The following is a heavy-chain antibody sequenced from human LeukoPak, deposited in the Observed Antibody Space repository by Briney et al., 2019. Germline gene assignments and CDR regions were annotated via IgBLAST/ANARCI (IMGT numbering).Heavy chain of an antibody. D-gene: IGHD6-19*01. J-gene: IGHJ5*02. CDR1: GFSFSDYY. CDR2: ISSRSTLI. CDR3: ARETVTVAGNWCDP. V-gene: IGHV3-11*01. Sequence: GGSLRLSCAAPGFSFSDYYMSWIRQAPEKGLEWVSYISSRSTLIYYADSVKGRFTISRDNAKNSLYLQMNSLRVDDTAVYYCARETVTVAGNWCDPWGQGTLVTVSS.